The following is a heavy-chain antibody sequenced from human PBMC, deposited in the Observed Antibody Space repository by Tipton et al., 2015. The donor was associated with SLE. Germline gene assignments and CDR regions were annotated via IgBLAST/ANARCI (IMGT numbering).Heavy chain of an antibody. J-gene: IGHJ6*02. CDR1: GGSISSSSYY. D-gene: IGHD3-9*01. V-gene: IGHV4-39*07. CDR3: ARAWEYYDISGGVEGGMDV. Sequence: TLSLTCTVSGGSISSSSYYWGWIRQPPGKGLEWIGSIYYSGSTNYNPSLKSRVTISVDTSKNQFSLKLSSVTAADTAVYYCARAWEYYDISGGVEGGMDVWGQGTTVTVSS. CDR2: IYYSGST.